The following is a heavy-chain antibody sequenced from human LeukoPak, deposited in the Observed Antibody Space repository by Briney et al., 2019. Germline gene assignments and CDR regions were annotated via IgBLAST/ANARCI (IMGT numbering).Heavy chain of an antibody. CDR1: YTXXXXY. CDR2: INPNSGGT. CDR3: XXXXXDXXXXY. J-gene: IGHJ4*02. V-gene: IGHV1-2*02. Sequence: YTXXXXYMXWVRQAPGXXLXWMGWINPNSGGTNYAQKFQGRVTMTRDTSISTAYMELSRLRSDDTAVYYCXXXXXDXXXXYWGQGXLXTVSS.